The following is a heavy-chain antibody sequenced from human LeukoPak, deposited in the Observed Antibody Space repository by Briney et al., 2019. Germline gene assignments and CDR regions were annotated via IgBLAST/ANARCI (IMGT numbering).Heavy chain of an antibody. J-gene: IGHJ4*02. V-gene: IGHV3-30-3*01. CDR3: AREGRSQGEYYDILTGYLYYFDY. Sequence: PGGSLRLSCAASGFTFSSYAMHWVRQAPGRGLEWVAVISYDGSNKYYADSVKGRLTISRDNSKNTLYLQMNSLRAEDTAVYYCAREGRSQGEYYDILTGYLYYFDYWGQGTLVTVSS. CDR2: ISYDGSNK. CDR1: GFTFSSYA. D-gene: IGHD3-9*01.